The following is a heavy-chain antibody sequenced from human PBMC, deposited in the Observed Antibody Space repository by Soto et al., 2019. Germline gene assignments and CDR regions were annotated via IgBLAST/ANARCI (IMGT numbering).Heavy chain of an antibody. V-gene: IGHV4-34*01. J-gene: IGHJ4*02. D-gene: IGHD5-12*01. Sequence: SETLSLTCAVYGGSFSGYDCSWIRQPPWKGLEWIGEINHSGSTNYNPSLKSRVTISVDTYKNQFSLKLSSVTAADTAVYYCATRRDGSNYFDYWGQGTLVTVSS. CDR3: ATRRDGSNYFDY. CDR1: GGSFSGYD. CDR2: INHSGST.